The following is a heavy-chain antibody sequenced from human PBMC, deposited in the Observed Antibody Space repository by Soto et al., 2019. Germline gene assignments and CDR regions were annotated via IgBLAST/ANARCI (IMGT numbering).Heavy chain of an antibody. Sequence: SDTLSLTCTVSGVSISSGGYYWSWNRQHPGKGLEWIGYIYYSGSTYYNPSLKSRVTISVDTSKNQFSLKLSSVTAADTAVYYCARVVGAYYDILTGPNWLDPWGQGTLVTVSS. CDR2: IYYSGST. J-gene: IGHJ5*02. D-gene: IGHD3-9*01. V-gene: IGHV4-31*03. CDR3: ARVVGAYYDILTGPNWLDP. CDR1: GVSISSGGYY.